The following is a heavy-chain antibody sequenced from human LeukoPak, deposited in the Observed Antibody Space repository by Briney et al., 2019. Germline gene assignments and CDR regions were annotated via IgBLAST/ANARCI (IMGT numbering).Heavy chain of an antibody. J-gene: IGHJ4*02. CDR1: GGSINNYY. V-gene: IGHV4-59*12. D-gene: IGHD3-22*01. CDR3: AREVEWLLLPDY. CDR2: IYYSGST. Sequence: SETLSLTCTVSGGSINNYYWSWIRQSPGKGLEWIGYIYYSGSTNYNPSLKSRVTISVDTSKKQFSLKLSSVTAADTAMYYCAREVEWLLLPDYWGQGTLVTVSS.